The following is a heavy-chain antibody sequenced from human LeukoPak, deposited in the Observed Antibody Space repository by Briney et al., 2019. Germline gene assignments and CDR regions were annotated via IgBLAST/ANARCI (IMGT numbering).Heavy chain of an antibody. CDR3: AKSGTSFSMGMWFDY. CDR1: GFTFANYA. CDR2: IRGSGADT. J-gene: IGHJ4*02. V-gene: IGHV3-23*01. D-gene: IGHD2/OR15-2a*01. Sequence: GGSLRLSCAASGFTFANYAMSWVRQAPGKGLEWVSSIRGSGADTYYADPVKGRFTISRDNSKNTLYLQMGTLRTEDAAVYYCAKSGTSFSMGMWFDYCGPGTLVTVSS.